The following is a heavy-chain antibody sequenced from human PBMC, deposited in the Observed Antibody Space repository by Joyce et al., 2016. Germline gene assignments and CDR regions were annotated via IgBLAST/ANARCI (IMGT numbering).Heavy chain of an antibody. Sequence: EVQLVESGGGLVEPGGSLRLSCAASGFPFDNAWMTWIGQAPGKGLEWVGFIRSKTDGETTTYGAPVKGRFTISRDDSKTTLYLQMNSLKSEDTAVYYCGGWRIWGQGTLVTVSS. CDR3: GGWRI. V-gene: IGHV3-15*01. CDR1: GFPFDNAW. D-gene: IGHD3-16*01. CDR2: IRSKTDGETT. J-gene: IGHJ4*02.